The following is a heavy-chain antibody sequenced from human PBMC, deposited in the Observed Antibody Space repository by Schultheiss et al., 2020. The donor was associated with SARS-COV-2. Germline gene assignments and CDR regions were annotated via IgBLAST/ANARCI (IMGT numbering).Heavy chain of an antibody. CDR1: GYSISSGYY. V-gene: IGHV4-38-2*02. Sequence: SETLSLTCAVSGYSISSGYYWGWIRQPPGKGLEWIGSIYHSGSTYYNPSLKSRVTISVDTSKNQFSLKLSSVTAADTAVYYCARDSSCGGDCYSGYYYGMDVWGQGTTVTVSS. CDR2: IYHSGST. D-gene: IGHD2-21*02. CDR3: ARDSSCGGDCYSGYYYGMDV. J-gene: IGHJ6*02.